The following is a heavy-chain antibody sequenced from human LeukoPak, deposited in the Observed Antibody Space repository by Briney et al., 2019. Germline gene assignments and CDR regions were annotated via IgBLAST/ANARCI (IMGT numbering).Heavy chain of an antibody. CDR3: ARSGFVPLYGMDV. V-gene: IGHV3-23*01. CDR1: GFTFSSYA. CDR2: ISGSGGST. Sequence: PGGSLRLSCAASGFTFSSYAMSWVRQAPGKGLEWVSAISGSGGSTYYADSVKGRFTISRDNSKNTLYLQMNSLRAEDTAVYYCARSGFVPLYGMDVWGQGTTVTVSS. D-gene: IGHD2-15*01. J-gene: IGHJ6*02.